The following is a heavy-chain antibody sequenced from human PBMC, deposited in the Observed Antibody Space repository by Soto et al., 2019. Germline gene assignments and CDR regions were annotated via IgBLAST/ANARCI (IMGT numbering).Heavy chain of an antibody. Sequence: QVQLQESGPGLVKPLETLSLNCTVSGGSFSGYYWSWIRQPPGKGLEWIGYIYYRGSTTYNPSLKSRVPVSLDTSKSQFSLKLSSVTAADTAVYYCARWGGEGFDYWGQGTPVTVSA. CDR3: ARWGGEGFDY. J-gene: IGHJ4*02. CDR2: IYYRGST. CDR1: GGSFSGYY. D-gene: IGHD3-16*01. V-gene: IGHV4-59*01.